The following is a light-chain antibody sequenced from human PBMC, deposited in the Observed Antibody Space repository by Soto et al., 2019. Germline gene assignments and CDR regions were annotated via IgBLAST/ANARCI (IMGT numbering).Light chain of an antibody. CDR2: KAS. V-gene: IGKV1-5*03. CDR3: QQYWYNWP. J-gene: IGKJ1*01. Sequence: DIQMTQSPSTLSASVGDGVTITCRASQSISSWLAWYQQKPGTAPKLLIYKASTLQSGVPSRFSGSGSGTEFTLTISSLQSYDFATYYCQQYWYNWPFCQGPNLDIK. CDR1: QSISSW.